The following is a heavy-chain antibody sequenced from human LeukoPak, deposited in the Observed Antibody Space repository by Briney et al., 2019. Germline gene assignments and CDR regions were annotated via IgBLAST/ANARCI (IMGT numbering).Heavy chain of an antibody. J-gene: IGHJ4*02. CDR1: GGSISSDY. CDR2: ICYRGST. Sequence: SETLSLTCTVSGGSISSDYWSWIRQPPGKGLEWIGYICYRGSTNYNPSLKSRVTISVDTSKNQFSLKLSSVTAADTAVYYCARLSGYSSGHYYSDYWGQGTLVTVSS. CDR3: ARLSGYSSGHYYSDY. D-gene: IGHD3-22*01. V-gene: IGHV4-59*01.